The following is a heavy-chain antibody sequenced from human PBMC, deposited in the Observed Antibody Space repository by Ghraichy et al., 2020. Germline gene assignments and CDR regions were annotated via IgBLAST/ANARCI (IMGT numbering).Heavy chain of an antibody. CDR2: ISSSSSTI. J-gene: IGHJ6*02. D-gene: IGHD1-26*01. CDR1: GFTFSSYS. Sequence: GGSLRLSCAASGFTFSSYSMNWVRQAPGKGLEWVSYISSSSSTIYYADSVKGRFTISRANAKNSLYLQMNSLSEEDTAVYYCARDFYPTVGATSYGMDVWGQGTTVTVSS. CDR3: ARDFYPTVGATSYGMDV. V-gene: IGHV3-48*02.